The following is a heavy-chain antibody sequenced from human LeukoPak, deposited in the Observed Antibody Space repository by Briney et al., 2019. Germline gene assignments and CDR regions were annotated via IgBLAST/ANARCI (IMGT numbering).Heavy chain of an antibody. J-gene: IGHJ6*02. V-gene: IGHV3-23*01. CDR1: GITLSNYG. Sequence: GGSLRLSCAVSGITLSNYGMSWVRQAPGKGLEWVAGISDSGGSTNYADSVKGRFTISRDNPKNTLYLQMNSLRAEDTAAYYCARDGSLWFGELGHYYYYYGMDVWGQGTTVTVSS. D-gene: IGHD3-10*01. CDR2: ISDSGGST. CDR3: ARDGSLWFGELGHYYYYYGMDV.